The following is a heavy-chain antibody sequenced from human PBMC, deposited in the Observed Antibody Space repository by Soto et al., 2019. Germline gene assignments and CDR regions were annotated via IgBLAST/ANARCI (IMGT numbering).Heavy chain of an antibody. J-gene: IGHJ5*02. Sequence: PSETLSLTCTVSGGYISSYYWSWIRQPPGKGLEWIGYIYYSGSTNYNPSLKSRVTISVDTSKNQFSLKLSSVTAADTAVYYCAREGINCSGGSCRWSDPWGQGTLVTVSS. CDR2: IYYSGST. CDR1: GGYISSYY. D-gene: IGHD2-15*01. V-gene: IGHV4-59*01. CDR3: AREGINCSGGSCRWSDP.